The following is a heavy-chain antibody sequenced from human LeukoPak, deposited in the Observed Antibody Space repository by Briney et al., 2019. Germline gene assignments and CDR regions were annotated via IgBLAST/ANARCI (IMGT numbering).Heavy chain of an antibody. Sequence: GGSLRLSCTASGFTFSSYAMNWVRQAPGKGLEWVSAITGSGGSTYYADSVKGRFTISRDNSKNTLYLQMNSLRAEDTAVYYCAKEDKVVPAAFFDYWGQGTLVTVSS. CDR1: GFTFSSYA. CDR3: AKEDKVVPAAFFDY. J-gene: IGHJ4*02. D-gene: IGHD2-2*01. CDR2: ITGSGGST. V-gene: IGHV3-23*01.